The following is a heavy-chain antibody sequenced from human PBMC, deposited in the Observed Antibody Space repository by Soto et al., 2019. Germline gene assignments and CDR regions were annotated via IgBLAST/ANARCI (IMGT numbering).Heavy chain of an antibody. CDR2: IWNDGSNE. Sequence: GCLRLSCEASGFNFSSYGIHGVRQAPGKGLEWVAIIWNDGSNEYYADSVKGRFTISRDNSKNTVYLQVSKLRAEDTAVYFCARDQTDSGGYSDSWGQGTLVTVSS. CDR3: ARDQTDSGGYSDS. D-gene: IGHD3-22*01. J-gene: IGHJ4*02. V-gene: IGHV3-33*01. CDR1: GFNFSSYG.